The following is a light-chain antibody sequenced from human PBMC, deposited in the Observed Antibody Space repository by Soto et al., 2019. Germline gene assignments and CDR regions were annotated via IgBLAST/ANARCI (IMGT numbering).Light chain of an antibody. CDR3: SSYTSSSTLV. CDR2: DVI. CDR1: SSDVGGYNY. Sequence: QSALTQPASVSGSPGQPITISCTGTSSDVGGYNYVSWYQQHPGKAPKLIIYDVINRPSGVSNRFSGSKSGNTASLTISGLQADDEADYYCSSYTSSSTLVFGGGTKLTVL. J-gene: IGLJ2*01. V-gene: IGLV2-14*01.